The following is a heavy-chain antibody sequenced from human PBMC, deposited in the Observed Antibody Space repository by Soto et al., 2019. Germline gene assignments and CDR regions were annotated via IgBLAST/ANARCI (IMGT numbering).Heavy chain of an antibody. CDR3: ARGQSSLLLDC. Sequence: SETLSLTCAVYGGSFSGYYWSWIRQPPGKGLEWIGEINHSGSTNYSPSLKSRVTISVDTSKNQFSLKLSSVTAADTAVYYCARGQSSLLLDCWGQGVLVTVS. V-gene: IGHV4-34*01. D-gene: IGHD2-8*02. CDR2: INHSGST. J-gene: IGHJ4*02. CDR1: GGSFSGYY.